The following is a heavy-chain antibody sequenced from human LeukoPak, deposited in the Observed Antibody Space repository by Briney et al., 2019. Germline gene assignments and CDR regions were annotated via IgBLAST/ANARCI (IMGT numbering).Heavy chain of an antibody. CDR3: AASEWELPDY. J-gene: IGHJ4*02. CDR1: GFTFSSYA. V-gene: IGHV3-30-3*01. Sequence: GGSLRLSCAASGFTFSSYAMHWVRQAPGKGLEWVAVISYDGGNKYYADSVKGRFTISRDNSKNTLYLQMNSLRAEDTALYYCAASEWELPDYWGQGTLVTVSS. CDR2: ISYDGGNK. D-gene: IGHD1-26*01.